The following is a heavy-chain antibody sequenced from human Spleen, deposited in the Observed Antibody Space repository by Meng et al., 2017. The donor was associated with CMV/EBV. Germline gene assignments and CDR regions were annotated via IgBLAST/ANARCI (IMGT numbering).Heavy chain of an antibody. CDR2: IYYSGST. CDR1: GGSISSSSYY. V-gene: IGHV4-39*07. CDR3: ARALGEMATIPLYY. Sequence: LQLQTSGPGLVKPSEPLSLTCTVSGGSISSSSYYWGWIRQPPGKGLEWIGSIYYSGSTYYNPSLKSRVTISVDTSKNQFSLKLSSVAAADTAVYYCARALGEMATIPLYYWGQGTLVTVSS. J-gene: IGHJ4*02. D-gene: IGHD5-24*01.